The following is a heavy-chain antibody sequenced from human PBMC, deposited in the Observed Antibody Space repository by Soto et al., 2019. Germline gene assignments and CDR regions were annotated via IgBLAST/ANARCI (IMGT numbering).Heavy chain of an antibody. J-gene: IGHJ5*02. CDR1: GYTFTSYG. Sequence: ASVKVSCKASGYTFTSYGISWVRQAPGQGLEWMGWISAYNGNTNYAQKLQGKVTMTKDTSTSTTYIELRNLRSDDTDKYYCARVKGSGYHNWFDPWGQGTLVTVSS. D-gene: IGHD3-22*01. CDR3: ARVKGSGYHNWFDP. CDR2: ISAYNGNT. V-gene: IGHV1-18*01.